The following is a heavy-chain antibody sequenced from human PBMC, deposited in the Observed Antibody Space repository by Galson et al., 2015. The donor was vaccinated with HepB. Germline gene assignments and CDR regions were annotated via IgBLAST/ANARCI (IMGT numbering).Heavy chain of an antibody. CDR2: INPSGGST. Sequence: SVKVSCKASGYTFTSYYMHWVRQAPGQGLEWMGIINPSGGSTSYAQKFQGRVTITADKSTSTAYMELSSLRSEDTAVYYCARRPGSRSWYFDLWGRGTLVTVSS. CDR3: ARRPGSRSWYFDL. J-gene: IGHJ2*01. CDR1: GYTFTSYY. V-gene: IGHV1-46*01. D-gene: IGHD3-10*01.